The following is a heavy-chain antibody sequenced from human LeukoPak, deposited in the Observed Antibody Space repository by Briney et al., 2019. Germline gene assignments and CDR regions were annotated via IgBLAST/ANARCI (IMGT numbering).Heavy chain of an antibody. Sequence: GGSLRLSCAASGFTFSSYAMNWVRQAPGKGLEWVSAISGSGGSTFYADSVKGRFTISRDNSKNTLYLQMNSLRADDTAVYYCAKEPNMSPLDCWGQGTLVTVSS. V-gene: IGHV3-23*01. CDR3: AKEPNMSPLDC. CDR1: GFTFSSYA. D-gene: IGHD2/OR15-2a*01. CDR2: ISGSGGST. J-gene: IGHJ4*02.